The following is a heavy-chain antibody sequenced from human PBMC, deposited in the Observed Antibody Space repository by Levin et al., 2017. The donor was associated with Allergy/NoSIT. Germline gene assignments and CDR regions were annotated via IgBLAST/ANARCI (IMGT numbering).Heavy chain of an antibody. J-gene: IGHJ4*02. CDR2: ISSSSSYR. CDR1: GFTFGSYS. Sequence: SGGSLRLSCAASGFTFGSYSMNWVRQAPEKGLEWVSSISSSSSYRYYADSVKGRFTISRDNAKSAVYLQMNILRAEDTAVYYCVREYMLGIHYFWGQGILVTVSS. V-gene: IGHV3-21*01. D-gene: IGHD3-10*02. CDR3: VREYMLGIHYF.